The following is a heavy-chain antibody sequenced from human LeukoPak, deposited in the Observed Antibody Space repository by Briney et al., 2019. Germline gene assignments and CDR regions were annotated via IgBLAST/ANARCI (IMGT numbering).Heavy chain of an antibody. J-gene: IGHJ4*02. CDR2: INPNSGGT. D-gene: IGHD6-13*01. Sequence: ASVKVSCKASGYTFTGYYMHWVRQAPGPGLEWMGWINPNSGGTNYAQKFQGRVTMTRDTSISTAYMELSRLRSDDTAVYYCARGAIRAAAAQKAPDYWGQGTLVTVSS. V-gene: IGHV1-2*02. CDR3: ARGAIRAAAAQKAPDY. CDR1: GYTFTGYY.